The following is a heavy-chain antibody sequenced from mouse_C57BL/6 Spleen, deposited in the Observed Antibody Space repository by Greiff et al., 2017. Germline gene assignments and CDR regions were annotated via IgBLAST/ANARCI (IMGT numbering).Heavy chain of an antibody. CDR2: IYPGDGDT. CDR3: ARGEKYGAYSNYVGFDY. Sequence: QVQLKESGAELVKPGASVKISCKASGYAFSSYWMNWVKQRPGKGLEWIGQIYPGDGDTNYNGKFKGKATLTADKSSSTAYMQLSSLTSEDSAVYFCARGEKYGAYSNYVGFDYWGQGTTLTVSS. CDR1: GYAFSSYW. V-gene: IGHV1-80*01. D-gene: IGHD2-5*01. J-gene: IGHJ2*01.